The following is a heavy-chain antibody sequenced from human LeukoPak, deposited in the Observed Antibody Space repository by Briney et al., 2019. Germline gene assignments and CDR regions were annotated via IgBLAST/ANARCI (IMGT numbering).Heavy chain of an antibody. CDR3: ARLAAAGWYYYYYYGMDV. Sequence: AASVKVSCTASGGTFSSYAISWVRQAPGQGLEWMGGIIPIFGTANYAQKFQGRVTITADESTSTAYMELSSLRSEDTAVYYCARLAAAGWYYYYYYGMDVWGQGTTVTVSS. D-gene: IGHD6-13*01. J-gene: IGHJ6*02. CDR2: IIPIFGTA. V-gene: IGHV1-69*13. CDR1: GGTFSSYA.